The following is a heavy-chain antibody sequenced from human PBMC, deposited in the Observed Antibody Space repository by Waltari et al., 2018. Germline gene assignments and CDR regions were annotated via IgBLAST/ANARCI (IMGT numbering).Heavy chain of an antibody. D-gene: IGHD4-17*01. Sequence: EVQLVQSGAEVKKPGESLTISCMGSGYSFTSYWIGWVRQMPGKGLEWMGIIVPGDSCTRYRPSFQGQVTISADKSISTAYLQWSSLKASDTAMYYCASLMTTVTNAAFDIWGQGTMVTVSS. CDR3: ASLMTTVTNAAFDI. V-gene: IGHV5-51*03. CDR2: IVPGDSCT. J-gene: IGHJ3*02. CDR1: GYSFTSYW.